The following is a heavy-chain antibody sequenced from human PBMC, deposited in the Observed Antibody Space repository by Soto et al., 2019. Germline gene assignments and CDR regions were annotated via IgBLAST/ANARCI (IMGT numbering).Heavy chain of an antibody. D-gene: IGHD2-15*01. Sequence: PGGSLRLSCAASGFTFSSYDMHWVRQATGKGLEWVSAIGTAGDTYYPGSVKGRFTISGENAKNSLYLQMNSLRAGDTAVYYCARSLGYCSGGSCYAFDIWGQGTMVTVSS. V-gene: IGHV3-13*01. CDR2: IGTAGDT. J-gene: IGHJ3*02. CDR1: GFTFSSYD. CDR3: ARSLGYCSGGSCYAFDI.